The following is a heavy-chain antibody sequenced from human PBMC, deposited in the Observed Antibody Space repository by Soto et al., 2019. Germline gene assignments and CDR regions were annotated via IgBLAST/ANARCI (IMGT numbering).Heavy chain of an antibody. V-gene: IGHV1-8*01. Sequence: QVQLVQSGAEVKKPGASVKVSCKASGYTFTSYDIIWVRQATGQGLEWTGWMNPSTGNTDSAEKFQGRLTMTRNTSIGTVYVELSSRRFEDTAVYYCARGRIIVAGGFDPWGQGTLVTVSS. CDR3: ARGRIIVAGGFDP. D-gene: IGHD6-19*01. CDR2: MNPSTGNT. CDR1: GYTFTSYD. J-gene: IGHJ5*02.